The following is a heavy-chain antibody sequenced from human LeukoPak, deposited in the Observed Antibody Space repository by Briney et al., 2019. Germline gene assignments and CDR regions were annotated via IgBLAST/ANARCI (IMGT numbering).Heavy chain of an antibody. CDR3: AVRFRLPGDI. CDR1: GGSISSYY. CDR2: INHSGST. Sequence: PSETLSLTCTVSGGSISSYYWSWIRQPPGKGLEWIGEINHSGSTNYNPSLKSRVTMSVDTSKNQFSLKLSSVTAADTAVYYCAVRFRLPGDIWGQGTTVTVSS. J-gene: IGHJ6*02. V-gene: IGHV4-34*01. D-gene: IGHD3-16*01.